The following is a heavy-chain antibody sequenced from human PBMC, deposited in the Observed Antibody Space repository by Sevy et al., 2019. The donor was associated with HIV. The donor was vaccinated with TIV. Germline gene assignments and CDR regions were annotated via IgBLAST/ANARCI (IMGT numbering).Heavy chain of an antibody. CDR2: IYYSGST. D-gene: IGHD3-3*01. J-gene: IGHJ5*02. V-gene: IGHV4-59*08. CDR3: ARHXKHYDFWSDXNWFXP. Sequence: SETLTLTCTVSGGSISSYYWSWIRQPPGKGLEWIGYIYYSGSTNYNPSPKSRVTISVDTSKNQFSLKLSSVTAADTAVYYXARHXKHYDFWSDXNWFXPXXXGTLVTVSS. CDR1: GGSISSYY.